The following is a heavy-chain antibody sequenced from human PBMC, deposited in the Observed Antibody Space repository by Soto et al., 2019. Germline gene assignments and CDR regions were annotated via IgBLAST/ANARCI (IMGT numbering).Heavy chain of an antibody. D-gene: IGHD6-6*01. CDR1: GGFINDFY. CDR2: IYYSGST. V-gene: IGHV4-59*01. CDR3: ARVGGVAARTFDY. J-gene: IGHJ4*02. Sequence: SETLSLTCTVSGGFINDFYWSWIRQPPGKGLEWIGYIYYSGSTDYNPSLKGRVTISVDTSKNQFSLKLRSVTAADTAVYYYARVGGVAARTFDYWGQGTLVTVSS.